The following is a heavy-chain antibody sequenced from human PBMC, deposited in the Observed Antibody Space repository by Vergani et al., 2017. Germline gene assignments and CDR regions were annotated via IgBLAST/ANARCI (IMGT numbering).Heavy chain of an antibody. CDR3: TKGSVYYHDSAGHGYDPYTGFDL. Sequence: EVQLVESGGGLVKPGGSLRLSYAASGITFWKFGMHWVRQGPGKGLEWVSGISWNSGAVDYADSVRGRFTISRDNAKNSLFLEMNSLRFEDTAVYFCTKGSVYYHDSAGHGYDPYTGFDLWGQGTLVTVSS. V-gene: IGHV3-9*01. CDR1: GITFWKFG. CDR2: ISWNSGAV. J-gene: IGHJ3*01. D-gene: IGHD5-12*01.